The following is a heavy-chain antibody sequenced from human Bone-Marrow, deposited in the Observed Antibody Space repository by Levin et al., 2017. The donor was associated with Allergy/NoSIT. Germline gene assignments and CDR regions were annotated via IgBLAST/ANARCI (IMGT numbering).Heavy chain of an antibody. CDR1: GGSLTNDVNA. J-gene: IGHJ4*02. Sequence: SETLSLTCSVSGGSLTNDVNAWSWIRQPPGKGLEWIGYIYHSGTTHFNPSLRSRVTISMDRSKDQFSLEMTSVTAADTAVYYCARGAAGYSYGYLYYVDNWGQGTLVTVSS. CDR3: ARGAAGYSYGYLYYVDN. V-gene: IGHV4-30-2*01. D-gene: IGHD5-18*01. CDR2: IYHSGTT.